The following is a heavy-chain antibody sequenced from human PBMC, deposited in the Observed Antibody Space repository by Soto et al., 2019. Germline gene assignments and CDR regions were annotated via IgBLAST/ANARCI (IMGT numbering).Heavy chain of an antibody. CDR3: AKRTTGWYFDP. CDR2: ISGSGGST. Sequence: EVQLLESGGGLVQPGGSLRLSCAASGFTFSSYAMNWVRQAPGKGLEWVSVISGSGGSTYYADSVKGRFTISRDNSKNTLYLEMNSLRAEDTGVYYCAKRTTGWYFDPWGRGTLVTVSS. V-gene: IGHV3-23*01. J-gene: IGHJ2*01. CDR1: GFTFSSYA.